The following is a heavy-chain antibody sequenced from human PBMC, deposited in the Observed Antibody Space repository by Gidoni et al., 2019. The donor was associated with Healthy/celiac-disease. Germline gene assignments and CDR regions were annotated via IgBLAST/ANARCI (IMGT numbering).Heavy chain of an antibody. D-gene: IGHD3-3*01. V-gene: IGHV3-7*01. CDR2: IKQAGSEK. J-gene: IGHJ3*02. CDR1: GFTISSYW. CDR3: ARVSDYYTYAFDI. Sequence: VQLVESGGGVIQPGGSLSRSCAASGFTISSYWMSWVRQAPGKGLARVANIKQAGSEKYYVASVQDRFTISRDHAKNSLYLQMNSLIAEDTAVYYCARVSDYYTYAFDIWGHGTMVTFSS.